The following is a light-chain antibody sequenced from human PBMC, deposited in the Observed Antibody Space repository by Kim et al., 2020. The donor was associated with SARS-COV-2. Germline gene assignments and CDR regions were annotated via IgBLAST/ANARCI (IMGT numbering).Light chain of an antibody. CDR2: DVS. J-gene: IGLJ1*01. CDR3: SSYAGSNNYV. CDR1: SSDVGGYNF. V-gene: IGLV2-8*01. Sequence: GQSVTISCTGTSSDVGGYNFVSWDQQHPGKAPKLMIYDVSKRPSGVPDRFSGSKSGNTASLTVSGLQAEDEADYYCSSYAGSNNYVFGTGTKVTVL.